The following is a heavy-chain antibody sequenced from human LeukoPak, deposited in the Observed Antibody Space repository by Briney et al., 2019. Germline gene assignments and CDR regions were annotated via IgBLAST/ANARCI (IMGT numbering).Heavy chain of an antibody. CDR3: AQNDYYDSSGYSY. CDR2: IIPIFGTA. D-gene: IGHD3-22*01. CDR1: GGTFSSYA. V-gene: IGHV1-69*13. Sequence: AASVKVSCKASGGTFSSYAISWVRQAPGQGLEWMGGIIPIFGTASYAQKFQGRVTITADESTSTAYMELSSLRSEDTAVYYCAQNDYYDSSGYSYWGQGTLVTVSS. J-gene: IGHJ4*02.